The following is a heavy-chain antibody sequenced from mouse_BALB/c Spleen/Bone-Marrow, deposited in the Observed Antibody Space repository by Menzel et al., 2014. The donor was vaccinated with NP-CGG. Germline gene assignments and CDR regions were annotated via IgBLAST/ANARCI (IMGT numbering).Heavy chain of an antibody. V-gene: IGHV5-6-3*01. CDR3: ARVSYYAMDY. CDR1: GFTFSSYG. CDR2: INSNGGST. J-gene: IGHJ4*01. Sequence: EVQRVESGGGLVRPGGSLKLSCAASGFTFSSYGMSWVRQTPDKRLELVATINSNGGSTYYPDSVKGRFTISRDNAKNTLYLQMSSLKSEDTAMYYCARVSYYAMDYWGQGTSVTVSS.